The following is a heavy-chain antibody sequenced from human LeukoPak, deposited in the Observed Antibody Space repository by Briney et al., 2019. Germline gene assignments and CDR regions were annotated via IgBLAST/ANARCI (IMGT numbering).Heavy chain of an antibody. J-gene: IGHJ5*02. CDR1: GYSISSGYY. D-gene: IGHD6-13*01. V-gene: IGHV4-38-2*02. Sequence: PSETLSLTCTVSGYSISSGYYWGWIRQPPGKGLERIGSIYYSGSTYYNPSLKSRVTISVDTSKNQFSLKLSSVTAADTAVYYCARVYLAAVWFDPWGQGTLVTVSS. CDR3: ARVYLAAVWFDP. CDR2: IYYSGST.